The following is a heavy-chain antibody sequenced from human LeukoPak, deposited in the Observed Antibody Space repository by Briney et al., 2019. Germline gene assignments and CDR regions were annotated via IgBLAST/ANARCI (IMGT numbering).Heavy chain of an antibody. Sequence: PGGSLRLSCAASGFTFASYAMHWVRQAPGKGLEYVSAITNNGGTTFYANSVKGRFTISRDNSKNTLFLQMGSLRPEDMAVYYCARVDDITYDYWGQGTLVTVSS. V-gene: IGHV3-64*01. CDR3: ARVDDITYDY. CDR2: ITNNGGTT. D-gene: IGHD2-2*03. CDR1: GFTFASYA. J-gene: IGHJ4*02.